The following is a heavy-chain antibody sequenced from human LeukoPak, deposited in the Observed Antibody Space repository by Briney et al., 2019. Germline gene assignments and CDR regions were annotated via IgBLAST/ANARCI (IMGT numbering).Heavy chain of an antibody. D-gene: IGHD6-13*01. Sequence: GESLKISCKGSGYSFTSYWIGWVRQTPGKGLEWMGIIYPGDSDTRYSPSFQGQVTISADKSISTAYLQWSSLKASDTAMYYCARPRGSSSWYSDAFDIWGQGTMVTVSS. CDR1: GYSFTSYW. CDR2: IYPGDSDT. CDR3: ARPRGSSSWYSDAFDI. J-gene: IGHJ3*02. V-gene: IGHV5-51*01.